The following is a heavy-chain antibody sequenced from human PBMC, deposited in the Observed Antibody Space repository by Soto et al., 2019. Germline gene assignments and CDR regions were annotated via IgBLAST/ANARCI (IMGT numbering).Heavy chain of an antibody. V-gene: IGHV4-39*01. Sequence: SETLSLTCTVSGGSISSSSYYWGWIRQPPGKGLEWIGSMYYSGSNYYNPSLKSRVTISVDTSKNQFSLKLSSVSAADTAVYYCARHGIFGVPQGLDPWGQGTLVTVSS. J-gene: IGHJ5*02. CDR3: ARHGIFGVPQGLDP. D-gene: IGHD3-3*01. CDR1: GGSISSSSYY. CDR2: MYYSGSN.